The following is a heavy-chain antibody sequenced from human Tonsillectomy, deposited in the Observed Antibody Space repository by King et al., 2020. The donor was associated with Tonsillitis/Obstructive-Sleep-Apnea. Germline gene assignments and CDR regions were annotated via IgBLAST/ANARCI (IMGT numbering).Heavy chain of an antibody. V-gene: IGHV1-46*01. CDR3: ARVRDGDYGAYYFDY. CDR2: IKPSGGRT. D-gene: IGHD4-17*01. Sequence: VQLVESGAEVKKPGASVKVSCKASGYTFTSYYMHWVRQAPGQGLEWRGIIKPSGGRTSYAQKFQGRVTMTRETSTSTVYMELSSLRSEDTAVYYCARVRDGDYGAYYFDYWGQGTLVTVSS. J-gene: IGHJ4*02. CDR1: GYTFTSYY.